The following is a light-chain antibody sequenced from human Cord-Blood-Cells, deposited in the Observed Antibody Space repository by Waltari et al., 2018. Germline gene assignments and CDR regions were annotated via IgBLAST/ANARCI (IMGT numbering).Light chain of an antibody. CDR1: QSVSSN. CDR3: QQYNNWPT. V-gene: IGKV3-15*01. CDR2: GAS. Sequence: EIVMTQSPATLSVSPGERATLSCRASQSVSSNLAWSKQKPGQAPRVCIYGASTSATCIAARFIGIRSGTEFTLTISSLQSEDFAVCYCQQYNNWPTFGQGTKVEIK. J-gene: IGKJ1*01.